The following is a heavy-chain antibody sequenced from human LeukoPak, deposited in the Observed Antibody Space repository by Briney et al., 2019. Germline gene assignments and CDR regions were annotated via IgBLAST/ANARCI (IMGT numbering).Heavy chain of an antibody. D-gene: IGHD3-16*01. CDR1: GYSISSGYY. CDR3: ARHGPPRAGWGRKYYYMDV. Sequence: PSETLSLTCTVSGYSISSGYYWGWIRQPPGKGLEWIGSIYHSGSTYYNPSLKSRVTISVDTSKNQFSLKLSSVTAADTAVYYCARHGPPRAGWGRKYYYMDVWGKGTTVTISS. V-gene: IGHV4-38-2*02. J-gene: IGHJ6*03. CDR2: IYHSGST.